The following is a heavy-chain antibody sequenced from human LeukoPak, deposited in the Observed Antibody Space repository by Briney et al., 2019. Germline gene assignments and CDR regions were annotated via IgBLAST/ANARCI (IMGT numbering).Heavy chain of an antibody. V-gene: IGHV3-21*01. CDR1: GFTFSSYS. Sequence: GGSLRLSCAASGFTFSSYSMNWVRQALGKGLEWVSSISSSSSYIYYADSVKGRFTISRDNAKNSLYLQMNSLRAEDTAVYYCARDFIAVAGVDAFDIWGQGTMVTVSS. J-gene: IGHJ3*02. CDR3: ARDFIAVAGVDAFDI. D-gene: IGHD6-19*01. CDR2: ISSSSSYI.